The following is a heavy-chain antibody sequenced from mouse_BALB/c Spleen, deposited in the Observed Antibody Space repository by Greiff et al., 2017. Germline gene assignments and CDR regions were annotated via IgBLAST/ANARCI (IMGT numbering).Heavy chain of an antibody. CDR1: GFTFSSYT. J-gene: IGHJ2*01. V-gene: IGHV5-6-4*01. Sequence: EVMLVESGGGLVKPGGSLKLSCAASGFTFSSYTMSWVRQTPEKRLEWVATISSGGSYTYYPDSVKGRFTISRDNAKNTLYLQMSSLKSEDTAMYYCTRSSTGTYYFDYWGQGTTLTVSS. CDR2: ISSGGSYT. D-gene: IGHD4-1*02. CDR3: TRSSTGTYYFDY.